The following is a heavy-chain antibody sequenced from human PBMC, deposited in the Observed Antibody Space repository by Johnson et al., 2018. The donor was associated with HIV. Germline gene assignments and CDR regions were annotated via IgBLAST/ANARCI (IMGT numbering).Heavy chain of an antibody. Sequence: QVQLVESGGGLVQPGGSLRLSCAASGFPFSTYAMHWVRQAPGKGLEWVSVISYDGSDKYYADSVEGRFTISRDNSKNTVLLQMNSLRVEDTAVYYCARGGHCGGDCAGAKQALDIWGQGTMVTVSS. CDR3: ARGGHCGGDCAGAKQALDI. CDR2: ISYDGSDK. D-gene: IGHD2-21*01. V-gene: IGHV3-30*14. CDR1: GFPFSTYA. J-gene: IGHJ3*02.